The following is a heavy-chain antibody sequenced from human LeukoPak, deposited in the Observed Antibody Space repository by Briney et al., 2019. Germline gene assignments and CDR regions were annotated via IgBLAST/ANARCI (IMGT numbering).Heavy chain of an antibody. CDR2: IGTAGDT. CDR3: ARVAKERVGGVYYFDY. J-gene: IGHJ4*02. CDR1: GFTFSDYD. D-gene: IGHD1-1*01. V-gene: IGHV3-13*01. Sequence: GGSLRLSCAASGFTFSDYDMHWVRQATGRGLEWVSAIGTAGDTYYTGSVKGRFTISRENAKNSLYLQMNSLRAGDTAVYYCARVAKERVGGVYYFDYWGQGTLVTVSS.